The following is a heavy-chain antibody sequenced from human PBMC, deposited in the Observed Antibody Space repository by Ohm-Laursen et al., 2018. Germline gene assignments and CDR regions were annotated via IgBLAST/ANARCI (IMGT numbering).Heavy chain of an antibody. CDR2: ISTSSTYI. Sequence: SLRLSCSASGFSFSSYGMNWVRQAPGKGLEWVSSISTSSTYISYADSVIGRFTISRDNAKNSLFLQMNSLRADDTAIYYCARRIPLYGMDVWGQGTTVTVSS. CDR1: GFSFSSYG. D-gene: IGHD2-2*02. J-gene: IGHJ6*02. V-gene: IGHV3-21*06. CDR3: ARRIPLYGMDV.